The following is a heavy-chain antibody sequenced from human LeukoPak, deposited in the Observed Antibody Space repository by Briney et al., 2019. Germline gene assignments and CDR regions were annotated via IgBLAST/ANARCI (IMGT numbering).Heavy chain of an antibody. D-gene: IGHD6-19*01. J-gene: IGHJ3*02. CDR2: ISSSGSTI. CDR1: GFTFSDYY. V-gene: IGHV3-11*01. CDR3: ARDGFSQAVAGSKQSLGAFDI. Sequence: GGSLRLSCAASGFTFSDYYMSWIRQAPGKGLEWVSYISSSGSTIYYADSVRGRFTISRDNAKNSLYLQMNSLRAEDTAVYYCARDGFSQAVAGSKQSLGAFDIWGQGTMVTVSS.